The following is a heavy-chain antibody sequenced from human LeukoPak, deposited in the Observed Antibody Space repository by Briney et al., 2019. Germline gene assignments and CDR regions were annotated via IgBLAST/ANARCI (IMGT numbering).Heavy chain of an antibody. Sequence: SETLSLTCAVSGGSFSGYYWSWIRQPPGKGLEWIGEINHSGSTNYNPSLKSRVTISVDTSKNQFSLKLSSVTAADTAVYYCARWSTGEDPRADAFDIWGQGTMVTVSS. V-gene: IGHV4-34*01. CDR3: ARWSTGEDPRADAFDI. J-gene: IGHJ3*02. CDR2: INHSGST. CDR1: GGSFSGYY. D-gene: IGHD7-27*01.